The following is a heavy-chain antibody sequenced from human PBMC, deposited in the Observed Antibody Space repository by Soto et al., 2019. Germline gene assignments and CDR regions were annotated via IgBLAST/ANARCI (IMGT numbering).Heavy chain of an antibody. CDR3: AREGDIVVVVAATTDGMDV. J-gene: IGHJ6*02. D-gene: IGHD2-15*01. CDR1: GFTFSSYW. CDR2: IKQDGSEK. Sequence: EVQLVESGGGLVQPGGSLRLSCAASGFTFSSYWMSWVRQAPGKGLEWVANIKQDGSEKYYVDSVKGRFTISRDNAKNSLYLQMNSLSAEDTAVYYCAREGDIVVVVAATTDGMDVWGQGTTVTVSS. V-gene: IGHV3-7*03.